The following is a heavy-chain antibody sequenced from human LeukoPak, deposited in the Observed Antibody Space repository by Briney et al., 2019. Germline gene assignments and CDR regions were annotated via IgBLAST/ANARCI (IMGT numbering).Heavy chain of an antibody. J-gene: IGHJ3*02. CDR3: ARGGFYGASNVFDI. V-gene: IGHV4-30-2*01. Sequence: SETLSLTCTVSGGSISSGGYYWSWIRQPPGKGLEWIGYIYHSGSTYYNPSLKSRVTISVDRSKNQLSLKLSSVTAADTAVYSGARGGFYGASNVFDIWGKGTMFTVSS. CDR1: GGSISSGGYY. CDR2: IYHSGST. D-gene: IGHD4-17*01.